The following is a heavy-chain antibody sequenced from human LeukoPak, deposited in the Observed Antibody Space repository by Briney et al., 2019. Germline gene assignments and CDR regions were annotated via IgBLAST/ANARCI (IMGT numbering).Heavy chain of an antibody. D-gene: IGHD2-21*02. CDR2: ISAYNGNT. V-gene: IGHV1-18*01. CDR1: GYTFTSYG. CDR3: ARVIVTAYCGGDCYSHFDY. Sequence: ASVKVSCKASGYTFTSYGISWVRQAPGQGLEWMEWISAYNGNTNYAQKLQGRVTMTTDTSTSTAYMELRSLRSDDTAVYYCARVIVTAYCGGDCYSHFDYWGQGTLVTVSS. J-gene: IGHJ4*02.